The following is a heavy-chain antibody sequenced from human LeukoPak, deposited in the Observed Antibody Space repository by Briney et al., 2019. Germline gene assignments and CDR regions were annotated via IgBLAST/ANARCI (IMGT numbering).Heavy chain of an antibody. D-gene: IGHD3-22*01. Sequence: GGSLRLSCAASGFTFSSYGMHWVRQAPGKGLEWVAFIRYDGSNKYYTDSVKGRFTISRDNSKNTLYLQMNSLRAEDTAVYYCAKLGYDSSVRGGVRELMHYYFDYWGQGTLVTVSS. CDR1: GFTFSSYG. CDR2: IRYDGSNK. V-gene: IGHV3-30*02. J-gene: IGHJ4*02. CDR3: AKLGYDSSVRGGVRELMHYYFDY.